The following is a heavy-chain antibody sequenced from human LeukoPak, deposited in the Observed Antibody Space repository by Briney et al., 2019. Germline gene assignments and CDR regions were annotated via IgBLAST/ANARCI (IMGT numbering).Heavy chain of an antibody. CDR2: IIGSGGST. J-gene: IGHJ1*01. CDR3: AKDKSDVLLWFRERPKDFQH. CDR1: AFTFSSYA. D-gene: IGHD3-10*01. Sequence: GGSLRLSCAASAFTFSSYAMSWVRQAQRKGMGWDSAIIGSGGSTSYADSVKGRFTNSRDNSKNTLYLQRNCLRAEDTAVYYCAKDKSDVLLWFRERPKDFQHWGQGTLVTVAS. V-gene: IGHV3-23*01.